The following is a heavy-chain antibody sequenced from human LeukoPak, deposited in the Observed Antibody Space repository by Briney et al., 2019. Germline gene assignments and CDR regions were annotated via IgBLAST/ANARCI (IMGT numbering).Heavy chain of an antibody. J-gene: IGHJ4*02. Sequence: PGGSLRLSCAAPGFTVSSNYMSWVRQAPGKGLEWVSIIFGSGSTYYADSVKGRFTISRDNSKNTLYLQMNSLRAEDTAVYYCARGDGYNYVGYWGQGTLVTVSS. CDR3: ARGDGYNYVGY. CDR2: IFGSGST. V-gene: IGHV3-53*01. CDR1: GFTVSSNY. D-gene: IGHD5-24*01.